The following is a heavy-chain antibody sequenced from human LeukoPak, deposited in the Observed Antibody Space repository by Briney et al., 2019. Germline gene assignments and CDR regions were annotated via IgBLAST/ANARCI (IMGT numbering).Heavy chain of an antibody. V-gene: IGHV4-59*12. CDR3: ARDRGTWNDDGFDY. J-gene: IGHJ4*02. CDR1: GGSISSYY. D-gene: IGHD1-1*01. Sequence: SQTLSLTCPVSGGSISSYYWSWIRQPPGKGLEWIGYIYYSGSTNYNPSLKSRVTISVDTSKTQFSLKLSSVTAADTAVYYCARDRGTWNDDGFDYWGQGTLVTVSS. CDR2: IYYSGST.